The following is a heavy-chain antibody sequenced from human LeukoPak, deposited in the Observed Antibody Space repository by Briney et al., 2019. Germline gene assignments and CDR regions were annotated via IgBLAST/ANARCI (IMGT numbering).Heavy chain of an antibody. D-gene: IGHD3-22*01. CDR2: IYSDGTT. Sequence: PSETLSLTCAVYSGSFSGYYWNWIRQAPGKGLEWIGYIYSDGTTSYSPSLRSRVTISIDTSRNQFSLKLSSVTAADAAVYYCARDTRSYDTSGYYYFDYWGQGALVTVSS. J-gene: IGHJ4*02. V-gene: IGHV4-59*01. CDR1: SGSFSGYY. CDR3: ARDTRSYDTSGYYYFDY.